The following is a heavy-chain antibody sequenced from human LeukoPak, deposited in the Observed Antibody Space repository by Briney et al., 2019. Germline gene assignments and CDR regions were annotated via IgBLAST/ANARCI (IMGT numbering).Heavy chain of an antibody. Sequence: PGGSLRLSCAASGFTVNSNYMSWFRPAPGQGLEWVSIIYSGGTTHYADSVKGRFTISRDNPKNTLYLQMDSLRAEDTAVYYCARTDYSGAGTYQRWFDPWGQGTLVTVSS. J-gene: IGHJ5*02. CDR2: IYSGGTT. CDR1: GFTVNSNY. D-gene: IGHD3-10*01. V-gene: IGHV3-53*01. CDR3: ARTDYSGAGTYQRWFDP.